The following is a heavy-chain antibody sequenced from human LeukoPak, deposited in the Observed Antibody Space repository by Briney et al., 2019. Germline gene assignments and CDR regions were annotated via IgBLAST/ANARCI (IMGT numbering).Heavy chain of an antibody. Sequence: GGSLRLSCVASGFTFSSYGLNWVRQAPGKGLEWVSSISSSSSYIYYADSVKDRFTISRDNAKNSLFLQMNSLRAEDTAVYYCAGATSDVSYFDYWGQGTLVSVSS. V-gene: IGHV3-21*01. CDR2: ISSSSSYI. CDR1: GFTFSSYG. J-gene: IGHJ4*02. D-gene: IGHD3-16*01. CDR3: AGATSDVSYFDY.